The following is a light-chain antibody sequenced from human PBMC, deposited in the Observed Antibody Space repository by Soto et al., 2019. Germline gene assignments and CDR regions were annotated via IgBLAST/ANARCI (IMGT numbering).Light chain of an antibody. CDR2: LTS. J-gene: IGKJ1*01. V-gene: IGKV3D-15*01. Sequence: EIVLTQSPATLSSFPGERATLSCRASQAVNTRLAWYQHKPGQAPRLLIYLTSNRATGIPARFSGSGSGTDFTLTISSLQSEDFAVYYCHQYDDWPRTFGQGTKVDIK. CDR3: HQYDDWPRT. CDR1: QAVNTR.